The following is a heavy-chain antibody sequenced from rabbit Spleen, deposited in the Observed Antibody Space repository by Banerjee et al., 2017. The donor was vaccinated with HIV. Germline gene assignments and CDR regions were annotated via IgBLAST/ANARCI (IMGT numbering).Heavy chain of an antibody. CDR2: IDAVGSAST. CDR1: GFSFSGSGY. CDR3: ARGTKTGGDGFAL. D-gene: IGHD6-1*01. V-gene: IGHV1S45*01. Sequence: QEQLVESGGGLVQPEGSLTLTCTASGFSFSGSGYMCWVRQAPGKGLEWIGCIDAVGSASTYYATWAKGRFTISRTSSTTVTLQMTSLTAADTATYFCARGTKTGGDGFALWGQGTLVTV. J-gene: IGHJ4*01.